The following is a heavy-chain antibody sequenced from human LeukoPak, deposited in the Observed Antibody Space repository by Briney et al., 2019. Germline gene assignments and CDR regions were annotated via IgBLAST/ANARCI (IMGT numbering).Heavy chain of an antibody. CDR3: ASTYYYGSGSPAGAFDI. V-gene: IGHV3-21*01. J-gene: IGHJ3*02. CDR1: GFTFSSYS. Sequence: GGSLRLSCAASGFTFSSYSMNWVRQAPGKGLEWVSFISSSTSYISYADSVKGRFTISRDNAKNSLYLQMNSLRAEDTAVYYCASTYYYGSGSPAGAFDIWGQGTMVTVSS. CDR2: ISSSTSYI. D-gene: IGHD3-10*01.